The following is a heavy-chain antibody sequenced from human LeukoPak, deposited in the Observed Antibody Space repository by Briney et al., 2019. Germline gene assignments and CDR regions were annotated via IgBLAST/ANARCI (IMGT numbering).Heavy chain of an antibody. CDR1: GGSISSYY. Sequence: SETLSLTCTVSGGSISSYYWSWIRQPPGKGLEWIGYIYYSGSTNYNPSFKSRVTISVDTSKNQFSLKLSSVTAADTAVYYCARTYYYDSSGYHDAFDIWGQGTMVTVSS. CDR3: ARTYYYDSSGYHDAFDI. CDR2: IYYSGST. J-gene: IGHJ3*02. D-gene: IGHD3-22*01. V-gene: IGHV4-59*01.